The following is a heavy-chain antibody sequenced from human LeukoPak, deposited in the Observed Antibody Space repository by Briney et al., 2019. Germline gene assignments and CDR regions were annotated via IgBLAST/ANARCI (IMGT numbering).Heavy chain of an antibody. Sequence: ASVKVSCKASGYTFTGYYMHWVRQAPGQGLEWMGWINPNSGGTNYAQKFQGRVTMTRDTSISTAYMELSRLRSDDTAVYYCARGPLYSGGWYHYYYYMDVWGKGTTVTISS. CDR2: INPNSGGT. CDR1: GYTFTGYY. V-gene: IGHV1-2*02. J-gene: IGHJ6*03. D-gene: IGHD6-19*01. CDR3: ARGPLYSGGWYHYYYYMDV.